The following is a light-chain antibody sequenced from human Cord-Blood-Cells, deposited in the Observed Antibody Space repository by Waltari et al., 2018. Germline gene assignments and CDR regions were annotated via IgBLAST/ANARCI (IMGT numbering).Light chain of an antibody. CDR3: QQYYSTPFT. CDR2: WAS. CDR1: QSVLYSSNNKNY. V-gene: IGKV4-1*01. Sequence: DIVMTQSPDSLAVSLGERATINCKSSQSVLYSSNNKNYLAWYQQKPGKPPKLLICWASTREAGVPDRFSGSGYGTDFPLTISSLQAEDVAVYYCQQYYSTPFTFGPGTKVDIK. J-gene: IGKJ3*01.